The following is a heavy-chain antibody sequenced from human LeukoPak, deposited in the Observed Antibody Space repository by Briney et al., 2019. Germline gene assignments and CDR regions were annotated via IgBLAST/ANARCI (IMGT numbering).Heavy chain of an antibody. CDR1: GVSFSSGGYY. J-gene: IGHJ5*02. D-gene: IGHD1-1*01. Sequence: SQTLSLTCTVSGVSFSSGGYYWSWIRQHPGKGLEWIGYVFYSGSTYYNPSLKSRVTISVDTSKNQFSLKLSSVTAADTAVYYCARGTERASWFDPWGQGTLVTVSS. CDR2: VFYSGST. CDR3: ARGTERASWFDP. V-gene: IGHV4-31*03.